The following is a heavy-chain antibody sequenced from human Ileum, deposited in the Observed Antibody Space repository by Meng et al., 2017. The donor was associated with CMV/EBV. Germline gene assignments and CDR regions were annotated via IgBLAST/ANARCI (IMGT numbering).Heavy chain of an antibody. CDR3: AKGVYDSIGYDY. CDR1: GFTFSSYA. J-gene: IGHJ4*02. CDR2: ISGSGGST. V-gene: IGHV3-23*01. D-gene: IGHD3-22*01. Sequence: GESLKISCAASGFTFSSYAMSWVRQAPGKGLEWVSTISGSGGSTYYADSVKGRFTISRDKSKNTLYLQMNSLRAEDTAVYYCAKGVYDSIGYDYWGQGTLVTVSS.